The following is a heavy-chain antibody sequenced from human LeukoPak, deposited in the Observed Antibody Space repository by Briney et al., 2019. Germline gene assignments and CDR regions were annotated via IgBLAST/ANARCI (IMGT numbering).Heavy chain of an antibody. V-gene: IGHV3-23*01. CDR3: AKGSLVSSPGGTTYYFDY. Sequence: GGSLRLSCAASGFTFSSYAMSLVRQAPGKGLEWVSAISGSGGSTYYADSVKGRFTISRDNSKNTLYLQMNSLRAEDTAVYYCAKGSLVSSPGGTTYYFDYWGQGTLVTVSS. CDR2: ISGSGGST. CDR1: GFTFSSYA. D-gene: IGHD1-1*01. J-gene: IGHJ4*02.